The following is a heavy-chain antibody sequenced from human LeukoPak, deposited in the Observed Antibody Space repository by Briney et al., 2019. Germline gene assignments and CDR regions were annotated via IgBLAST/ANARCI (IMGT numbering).Heavy chain of an antibody. V-gene: IGHV3-48*01. CDR1: GFTFSSYS. CDR3: ARDGYYYGSGRNGMDV. J-gene: IGHJ6*02. CDR2: ISSSSSTI. Sequence: SGGSQRLSCAASGFTFSSYSMNWVRQAPGKGLEWVSYISSSSSTIYYADSVKGRFTISRDNAKNSLYLQMNSLRAEDTAVYYCARDGYYYGSGRNGMDVWGQGTTVTVSS. D-gene: IGHD3-10*01.